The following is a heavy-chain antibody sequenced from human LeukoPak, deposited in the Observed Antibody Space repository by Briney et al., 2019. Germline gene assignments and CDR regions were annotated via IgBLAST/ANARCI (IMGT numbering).Heavy chain of an antibody. CDR3: AREAISYGSSLDY. Sequence: PSETLSLACTVSGGSISSTSYYWGWIRQPPGKGLEWIGTIYYFGSTYYNPSLKSRVTMSLDTSKNQFSLKLSSVTATDTAVYYCAREAISYGSSLDYWGQGTLVTVSS. CDR2: IYYFGST. D-gene: IGHD5-18*01. V-gene: IGHV4-39*07. CDR1: GGSISSTSYY. J-gene: IGHJ4*02.